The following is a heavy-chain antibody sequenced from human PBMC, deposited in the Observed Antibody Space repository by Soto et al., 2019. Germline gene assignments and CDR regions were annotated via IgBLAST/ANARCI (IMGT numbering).Heavy chain of an antibody. J-gene: IGHJ4*02. D-gene: IGHD2-2*02. CDR1: GFTFSSYG. CDR3: ARVHYPLGYCSSTSCYTPSAYFDY. Sequence: PGGSLRLSCAASGFTFSSYGMHWVRQAPGKGLEWVVVIWYDGSNKYYADSVKGRFTISRDNSKNTLYLQMNSLRAEDTAVYYCARVHYPLGYCSSTSCYTPSAYFDYWGQGTLVTVSS. CDR2: IWYDGSNK. V-gene: IGHV3-33*01.